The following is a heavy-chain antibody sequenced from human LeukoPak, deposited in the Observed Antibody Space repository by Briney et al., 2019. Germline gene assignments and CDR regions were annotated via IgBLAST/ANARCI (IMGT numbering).Heavy chain of an antibody. J-gene: IGHJ4*02. V-gene: IGHV3-21*01. CDR1: GFTFSSYY. CDR3: AAFRQWLVILDY. D-gene: IGHD6-19*01. CDR2: ISRSGNYT. Sequence: GGSLRLSCAASGFTFSSYYMNWVRQAPGKGLEWVSSISRSGNYTYYADSVKGRFTISRDSARNSLYLQMNSLRAEDTAVYYCAAFRQWLVILDYWGQEALVTVSS.